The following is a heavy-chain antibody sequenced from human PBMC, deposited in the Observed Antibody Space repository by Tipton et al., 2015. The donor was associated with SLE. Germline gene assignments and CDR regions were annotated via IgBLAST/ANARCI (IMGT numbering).Heavy chain of an antibody. V-gene: IGHV3-48*03. CDR1: GFTFSSYE. Sequence: SLRLSCAASGFTFSSYEMNWVRQAPGKGLEHVSYISYSGSTMFYADSVKGRFTISRDNAKNSLYLQMNSLRAEDTAVYYCARQSTGSYRFDNWGQGALDTVSS. J-gene: IGHJ4*02. CDR3: ARQSTGSYRFDN. CDR2: ISYSGSTM. D-gene: IGHD1-26*01.